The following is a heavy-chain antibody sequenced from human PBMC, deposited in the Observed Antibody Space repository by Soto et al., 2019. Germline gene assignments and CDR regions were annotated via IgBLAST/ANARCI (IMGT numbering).Heavy chain of an antibody. CDR2: ISAYNGNT. CDR1: GYTFTSYG. J-gene: IGHJ4*02. Sequence: ASVKVSCKASGYTFTSYGISWVRQAPGQGLEWMGWISAYNGNTNYAQKLQGRVTMTTDTSTSTAYMELSSLRSEDTAVYYCARDLNTSVLLWFGEFGYWGQGTLVTVSS. D-gene: IGHD3-10*01. CDR3: ARDLNTSVLLWFGEFGY. V-gene: IGHV1-18*01.